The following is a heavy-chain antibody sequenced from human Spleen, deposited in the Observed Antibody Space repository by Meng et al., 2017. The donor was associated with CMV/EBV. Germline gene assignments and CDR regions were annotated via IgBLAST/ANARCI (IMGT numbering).Heavy chain of an antibody. J-gene: IGHJ4*02. D-gene: IGHD5-24*01. Sequence: SGFTFSSYAMSWVRQAPGKGLEWVSAISGSGGNTFYSDSVNGRFTISRDNSKNTLFLQMNSLRAEDTAIYYCAKAYLGRLAATYPFGYWGQGTLVTVSS. CDR3: AKAYLGRLAATYPFGY. CDR1: GFTFSSYA. CDR2: ISGSGGNT. V-gene: IGHV3-23*01.